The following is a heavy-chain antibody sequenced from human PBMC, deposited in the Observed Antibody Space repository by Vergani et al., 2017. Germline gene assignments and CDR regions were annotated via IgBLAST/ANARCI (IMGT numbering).Heavy chain of an antibody. CDR3: TTDPRYCGDGSCYWLRDHHYYGMDV. D-gene: IGHD2-21*01. V-gene: IGHV3-15*07. CDR2: IKSTLDRGTT. CDR1: GFSFRNAW. J-gene: IGHJ6*02. Sequence: EVQLVESGGGIVKPGGSLRLSCVASGFSFRNAWMNWVRRTPGKGLEWVGRIKSTLDRGTTDYAAAVKGRFTISRDDSKNTLFLQMNGLKTEDIGVYYCTTDPRYCGDGSCYWLRDHHYYGMDVWGQGTTGTGSS.